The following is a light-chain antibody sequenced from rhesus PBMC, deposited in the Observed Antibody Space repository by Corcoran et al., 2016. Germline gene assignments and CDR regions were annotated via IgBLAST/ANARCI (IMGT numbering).Light chain of an antibody. V-gene: IGLV3-36*02. J-gene: IGLJ1*01. CDR1: NIGSTY. CDR3: QVWDSSSDHYI. CDR2: YDD. Sequence: SYDLTQPPSVSVSPGQTARITCGGDNIGSTYGNWYQQKPPQAPLLVIYYDDERPSGIPERFSGSKSGNTATLTISGVEAGHEADYYCQVWDSSSDHYIFGAGTRLTVL.